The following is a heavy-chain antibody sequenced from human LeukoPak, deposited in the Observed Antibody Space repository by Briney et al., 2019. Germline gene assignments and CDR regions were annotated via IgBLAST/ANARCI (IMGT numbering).Heavy chain of an antibody. Sequence: SVKVSCKASGGTFISYAISWVRQAPGQGLEWMGGIIPIFGTANYAQKFQGRVTITADESTSTAYMELSSLRSEDTAVYYCARALYLGRGYNWFDPWGQGTLVTVSS. CDR1: GGTFISYA. J-gene: IGHJ5*02. CDR2: IIPIFGTA. D-gene: IGHD2-2*02. CDR3: ARALYLGRGYNWFDP. V-gene: IGHV1-69*01.